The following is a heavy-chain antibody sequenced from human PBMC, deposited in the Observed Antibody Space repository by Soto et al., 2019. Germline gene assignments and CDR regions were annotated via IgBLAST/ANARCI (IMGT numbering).Heavy chain of an antibody. CDR3: ARPPSGTTSFFDS. J-gene: IGHJ4*02. V-gene: IGHV5-51*01. CDR2: IYPSDSDT. CDR1: GYSFTSNW. D-gene: IGHD1-7*01. Sequence: GASLKISCKGSGYSFTSNWICWVRQMPGKGLEWMGIIYPSDSDTRYSPSFQGQVTISADKSISTAYLQWSSLKASDTAMYYCARPPSGTTSFFDSWGQGTLVTVSS.